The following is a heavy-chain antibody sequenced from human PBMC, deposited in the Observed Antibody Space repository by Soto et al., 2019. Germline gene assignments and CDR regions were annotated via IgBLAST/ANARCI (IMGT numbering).Heavy chain of an antibody. CDR2: IIPIFGTA. D-gene: IGHD5-12*01. Sequence: QVQLVQSGAEVQKPGSSVKVSCKASGGTFSSYAISWVRQAPGQGLEWMGGIIPIFGTANYAQKFQGRVTITPDESTSTAYMELSSLRSEDTAVYYCARDQGRDGYKNDAFDIWGQGTMVTVSS. J-gene: IGHJ3*02. CDR3: ARDQGRDGYKNDAFDI. V-gene: IGHV1-69*01. CDR1: GGTFSSYA.